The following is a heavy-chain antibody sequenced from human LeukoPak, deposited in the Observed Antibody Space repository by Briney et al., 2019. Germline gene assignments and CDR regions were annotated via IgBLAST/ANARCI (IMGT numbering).Heavy chain of an antibody. V-gene: IGHV4-59*01. D-gene: IGHD3-22*01. CDR1: GGSISGYY. CDR3: ARWNPYDSSGYYYAFDY. Sequence: SETLSLTCTVSGGSISGYYWSWIRQPPGKGLEWIGYVSYSGSTNYNPSLKSRVTMSLDTSKNQVSLKLRSVTTADTAVYYCARWNPYDSSGYYYAFDYWGQGTLVTVSS. J-gene: IGHJ4*02. CDR2: VSYSGST.